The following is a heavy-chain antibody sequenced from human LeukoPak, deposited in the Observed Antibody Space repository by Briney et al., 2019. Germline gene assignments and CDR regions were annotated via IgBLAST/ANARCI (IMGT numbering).Heavy chain of an antibody. D-gene: IGHD3-22*01. CDR3: ARGRLSGYYPGFDY. V-gene: IGHV4-61*08. Sequence: PSETLSLTCTVSGGSISSGDYYWSWIRQPPGKGLEWIGYIYYSGSTNYNPSLKSRVTISVDTSKNQFSLKLSSVTAADTAVYYCARGRLSGYYPGFDYWGQGTLVTVSS. J-gene: IGHJ4*02. CDR1: GGSISSGDYY. CDR2: IYYSGST.